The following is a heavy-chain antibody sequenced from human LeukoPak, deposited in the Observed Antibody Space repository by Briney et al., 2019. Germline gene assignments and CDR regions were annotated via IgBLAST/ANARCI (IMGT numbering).Heavy chain of an antibody. CDR2: ISAYNGNT. Sequence: VKVTCKASGYTFTSYGISWVRQAPGQGLEWMGWISAYNGNTNYAQKLQGRVTMTTDTSTSTAYMELRSLRFEDTAIYYCARDVRVVAPPEGHFYYTDVWGEGTTVTISS. J-gene: IGHJ6*03. V-gene: IGHV1-18*01. CDR3: ARDVRVVAPPEGHFYYTDV. D-gene: IGHD2-21*01. CDR1: GYTFTSYG.